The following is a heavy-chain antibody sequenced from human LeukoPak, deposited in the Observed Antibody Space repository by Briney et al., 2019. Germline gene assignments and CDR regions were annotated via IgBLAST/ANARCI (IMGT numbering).Heavy chain of an antibody. Sequence: GGSLRLSYAASGFTVSSNYMSWVRQAPGKGLEWVSVIYSGGSTYYADSVKGRFTISRDNSKNTLYLQMNSLRAEDTAVYYCARDGTGDRWGHFDYWGQGTLVTVSS. CDR3: ARDGTGDRWGHFDY. D-gene: IGHD7-27*01. V-gene: IGHV3-53*01. CDR1: GFTVSSNY. J-gene: IGHJ4*02. CDR2: IYSGGST.